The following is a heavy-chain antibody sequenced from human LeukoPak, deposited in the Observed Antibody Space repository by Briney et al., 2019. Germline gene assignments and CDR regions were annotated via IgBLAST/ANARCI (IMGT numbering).Heavy chain of an antibody. CDR2: INPSGGST. Sequence: GASVKVSCEASGYTFTTYGIGWVRQAPGQGLEWMGIINPSGGSTSYAQRFQGRVAMTRDTSTTTVYMEVNSLTSEDTAVYFCARDGPTAAPFDYWGQGTLVTVSS. CDR1: GYTFTTYG. CDR3: ARDGPTAAPFDY. D-gene: IGHD2-2*01. J-gene: IGHJ4*02. V-gene: IGHV1-46*01.